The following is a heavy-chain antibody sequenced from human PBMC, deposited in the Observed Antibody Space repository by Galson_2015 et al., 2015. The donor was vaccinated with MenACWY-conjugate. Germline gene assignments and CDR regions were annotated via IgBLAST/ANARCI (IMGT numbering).Heavy chain of an antibody. D-gene: IGHD2-2*03. CDR3: ASVSAGYCHSWSCYGLDV. CDR1: GYSLREMS. CDR2: VDPENGEI. J-gene: IGHJ6*02. V-gene: IGHV1-24*01. Sequence: SVKVSCKASGYSLREMSMHWVRRVPGKGLEWMGGVDPENGEITYAQKFQGRVSMTEDTSTDTGSMELRSLRSDDTAVYYCASVSAGYCHSWSCYGLDVWGQGTTVTVSS.